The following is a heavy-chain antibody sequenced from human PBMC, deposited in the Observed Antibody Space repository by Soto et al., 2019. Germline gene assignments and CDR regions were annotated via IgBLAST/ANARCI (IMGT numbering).Heavy chain of an antibody. Sequence: QVQLVQSGAEVKNPGASVKVSCKSSGYTFSSYGSTYGISWVRQAPGQGLQWMGWISSYNGNTNYAQKFQGRVTMTPDTSKSTAYMELRSLRSDDTAVYYCARYCSGGSCYHNWFDPWGQGTLVTVSS. CDR2: ISSYNGNT. J-gene: IGHJ5*02. D-gene: IGHD2-15*01. CDR1: GYTFSSYGSTYG. V-gene: IGHV1-18*01. CDR3: ARYCSGGSCYHNWFDP.